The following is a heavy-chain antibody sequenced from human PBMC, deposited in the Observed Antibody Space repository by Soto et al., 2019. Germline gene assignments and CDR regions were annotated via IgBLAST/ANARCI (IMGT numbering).Heavy chain of an antibody. J-gene: IGHJ4*02. Sequence: WETLSVRCSVSGCTLSPGSYHLGRLRQPQGKGLEWIGSIYYSGSTYYNPSLKSRVTISVDTSKNQFSLKLSSVTAADTAVYYCARHGGRVVLWLGVPQPFDYWGQGTLVTVS. CDR1: GCTLSPGSYH. CDR3: ARHGGRVVLWLGVPQPFDY. D-gene: IGHD3-10*01. CDR2: IYYSGST. V-gene: IGHV4-39*01.